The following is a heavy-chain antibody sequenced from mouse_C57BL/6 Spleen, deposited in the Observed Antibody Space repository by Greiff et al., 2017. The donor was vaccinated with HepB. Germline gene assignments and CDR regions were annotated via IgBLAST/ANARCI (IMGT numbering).Heavy chain of an antibody. V-gene: IGHV5-9*01. CDR3: ASGYGSSYIFAY. CDR1: GFTFSSYT. D-gene: IGHD1-1*01. CDR2: ISGGGGNT. J-gene: IGHJ3*01. Sequence: EVQLVESGGGLVKPGGSLKLSCAASGFTFSSYTMSWVRQTPEKRLEWVATISGGGGNTNYPDSVKGRFTISRDKAKNTLYLQMSRLKSEDTALYYCASGYGSSYIFAYWGQGTLVTVSA.